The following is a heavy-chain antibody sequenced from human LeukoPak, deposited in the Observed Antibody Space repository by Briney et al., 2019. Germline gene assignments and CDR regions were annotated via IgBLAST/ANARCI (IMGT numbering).Heavy chain of an antibody. D-gene: IGHD1-7*01. Sequence: SETLSLTCAVYGASFSGYSWSWNRHPPGNGLEWVGEIHHSGSTNYNPSLKSRVTISVDTAKNQFYLKLSSVTAADTAVYCCARGLTGTYYYYYYYMDVWGKGTTVTVSS. J-gene: IGHJ6*03. CDR2: IHHSGST. CDR3: ARGLTGTYYYYYYYMDV. V-gene: IGHV4-34*01. CDR1: GASFSGYS.